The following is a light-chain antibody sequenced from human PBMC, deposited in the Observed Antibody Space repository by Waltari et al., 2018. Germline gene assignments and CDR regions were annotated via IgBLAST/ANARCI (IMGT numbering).Light chain of an antibody. CDR2: VNSDGSH. CDR3: QTGGHGTWV. J-gene: IGLJ3*02. V-gene: IGLV4-69*01. CDR1: SGHSSNI. Sequence: QLVLTQSPSASASLGASVKLTCTLSSGHSSNIIAWHQQQPETGPRYLMKVNSDGSHSKGDGIPDRFSGSSSGAERYLSSSSLQSEDEADYYCQTGGHGTWVFGGGTKLTVL.